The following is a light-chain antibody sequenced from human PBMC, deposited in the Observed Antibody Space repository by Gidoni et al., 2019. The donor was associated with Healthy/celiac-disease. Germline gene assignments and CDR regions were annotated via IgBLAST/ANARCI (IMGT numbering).Light chain of an antibody. V-gene: IGKV3-15*01. CDR2: GAS. Sequence: DIVMTQSPATLSVSPGERAPLSCRASQSVSSNLAWYQQKPGQAPRLLIYGASTRATGIPARFSGSGAGTEFTLNISSLQSEDFAVYYCQQYNNWPGGFGQXTKVEIK. CDR3: QQYNNWPGG. J-gene: IGKJ1*01. CDR1: QSVSSN.